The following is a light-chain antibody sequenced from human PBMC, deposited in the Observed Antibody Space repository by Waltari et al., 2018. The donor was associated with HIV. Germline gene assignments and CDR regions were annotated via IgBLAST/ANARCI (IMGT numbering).Light chain of an antibody. J-gene: IGKJ4*01. Sequence: DIQLTQSPSFLSASVGDRVTITCRASQDINNHLAWYQQKPGKDPKLLIFAASTLQSGVPSRFSGSASGTEFTLTISSLQPEDFATYYCQQLNIFPLTFGGGTKVDIK. V-gene: IGKV1-9*01. CDR1: QDINNH. CDR3: QQLNIFPLT. CDR2: AAS.